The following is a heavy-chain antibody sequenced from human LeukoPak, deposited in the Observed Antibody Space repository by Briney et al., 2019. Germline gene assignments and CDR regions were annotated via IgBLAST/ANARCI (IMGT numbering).Heavy chain of an antibody. CDR1: GFTFSSYT. V-gene: IGHV3-49*04. CDR2: IRSKSYGGTT. J-gene: IGHJ4*02. D-gene: IGHD3-10*01. CDR3: TTPRGY. Sequence: SLTLSCAASGFTFSSYTISSVRQAPHQGLEWVRFIRSKSYGGTTEYAASVRDRFTISRDDSKSIAYRQMNSLQTEDTAVYCCTTPRGYWGQGTLVTVS.